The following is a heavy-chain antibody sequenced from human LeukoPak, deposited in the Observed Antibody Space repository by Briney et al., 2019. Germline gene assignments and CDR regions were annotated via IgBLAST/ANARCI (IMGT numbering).Heavy chain of an antibody. CDR2: IYYSGST. J-gene: IGHJ6*02. D-gene: IGHD3-22*01. V-gene: IGHV4-39*07. CDR1: GGSISSSSYY. Sequence: PSETLSLTCTVSGGSISSSSYYWGWIRQPPGKGLEWIGSIYYSGSTYYNPSLKSRVTISVDTSKNQFSLKLSSVTAADTAVYYCARAPYYYDSSGYYYYYYGMDVWGQGTTVTVSS. CDR3: ARAPYYYDSSGYYYYYYGMDV.